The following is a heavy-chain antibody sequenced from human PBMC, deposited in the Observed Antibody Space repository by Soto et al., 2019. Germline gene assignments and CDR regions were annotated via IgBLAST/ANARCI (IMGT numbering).Heavy chain of an antibody. D-gene: IGHD6-6*01. CDR2: INHDGNT. V-gene: IGHV4-34*01. CDR1: GGSFTSNY. Sequence: SETLSLTYGVFGGSFTSNYWTWIRQPPGKGLEWIGEINHDGNTNYSPSLKSRVTISVDPSKNHFSLRLTFVTAADTAVYYWASARYDYWGHGTLVTVSS. CDR3: ASARYDY. J-gene: IGHJ4*01.